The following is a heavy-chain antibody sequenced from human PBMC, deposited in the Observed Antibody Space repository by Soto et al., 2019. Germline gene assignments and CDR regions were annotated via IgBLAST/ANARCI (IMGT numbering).Heavy chain of an antibody. V-gene: IGHV1-18*04. CDR2: ISAYNGNT. J-gene: IGHJ6*02. CDR1: DYTFTDYG. D-gene: IGHD4-4*01. Sequence: ASVKVSCKASDYTFTDYGISWVRQAPGQGLEWMGWISAYNGNTNYAQKLQDRVTMTTDTSTSTAYVEVRSLRSDDTVVYYCARGYGNYPHYYFGMDVWGQGTTVTV. CDR3: ARGYGNYPHYYFGMDV.